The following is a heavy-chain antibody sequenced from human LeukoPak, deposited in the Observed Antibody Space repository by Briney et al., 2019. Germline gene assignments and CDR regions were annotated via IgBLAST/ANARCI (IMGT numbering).Heavy chain of an antibody. J-gene: IGHJ4*02. Sequence: GGSLRLSCAASGFTFSSYWMHWVRQAPGEGLVWVSRINSDESSTSYADSVKGRFTISRDNAKNTLYLQMNSLRAEDTAVYYCARDRKRGYSGYDPNPYYYFDYWGQGTLVTVSS. CDR1: GFTFSSYW. CDR2: INSDESST. D-gene: IGHD5-12*01. CDR3: ARDRKRGYSGYDPNPYYYFDY. V-gene: IGHV3-74*01.